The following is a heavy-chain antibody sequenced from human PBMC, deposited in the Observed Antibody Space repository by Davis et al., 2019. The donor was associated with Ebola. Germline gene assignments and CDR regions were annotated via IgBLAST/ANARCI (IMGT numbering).Heavy chain of an antibody. V-gene: IGHV4-34*01. Sequence: MPSETLSLTCAVYGGSFSGYYWSWIRQPPGKGLEWIGEINHSGSTNYNPSLKSRVTISVDTSKNQFSLKLSSVTAADTAVYYCARHIAARPFGDWFDPWGQGTLVTVSS. CDR2: INHSGST. D-gene: IGHD6-6*01. J-gene: IGHJ5*02. CDR3: ARHIAARPFGDWFDP. CDR1: GGSFSGYY.